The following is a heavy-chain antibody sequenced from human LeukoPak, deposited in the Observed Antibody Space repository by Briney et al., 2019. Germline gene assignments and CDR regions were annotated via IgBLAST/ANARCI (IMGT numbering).Heavy chain of an antibody. CDR1: GFTISSYS. CDR3: AGDSNCGGDCYIDY. V-gene: IGHV3-21*01. Sequence: GGSLRLSCAASGFTISSYSMNWVRQAPGKGLEWVSSISSSSSYIYYADSVKGRFTISRDNAKNSLYLQMNSLRAEDTAVYYCAGDSNCGGDCYIDYWGQGTLVTVSS. CDR2: ISSSSSYI. D-gene: IGHD2-21*02. J-gene: IGHJ4*02.